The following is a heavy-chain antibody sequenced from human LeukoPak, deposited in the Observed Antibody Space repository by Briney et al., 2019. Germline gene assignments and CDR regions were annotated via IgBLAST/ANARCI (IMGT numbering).Heavy chain of an antibody. D-gene: IGHD4-17*01. CDR3: ARLRGGDYNDVFDV. V-gene: IGHV4-59*08. Sequence: SETLSLTCSVSGDSFTSDYWTWIRQSPGKGLEWIGYIFFTGTTNYNPSLRSRVTISVDTSKKQFSLRLTSVTVADTAVYYCARLRGGDYNDVFDVWGQGTLVTVSS. J-gene: IGHJ3*01. CDR2: IFFTGTT. CDR1: GDSFTSDY.